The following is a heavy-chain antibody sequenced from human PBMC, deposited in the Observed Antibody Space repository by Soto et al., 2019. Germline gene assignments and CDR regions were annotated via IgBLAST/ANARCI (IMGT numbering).Heavy chain of an antibody. V-gene: IGHV4-39*01. D-gene: IGHD6-6*01. CDR3: ARGRPDFSSSSRARGNIDH. CDR1: GVSVSTNTQY. Sequence: SETLSLTCTVSGVSVSTNTQYWGWIRQSPGKGLEWIGSIYYGGRTYYNPSLKSRVTISVDTSKNQFSLRLSSVTAADTAVYYCARGRPDFSSSSRARGNIDHWGQGALVTVSS. CDR2: IYYGGRT. J-gene: IGHJ4*02.